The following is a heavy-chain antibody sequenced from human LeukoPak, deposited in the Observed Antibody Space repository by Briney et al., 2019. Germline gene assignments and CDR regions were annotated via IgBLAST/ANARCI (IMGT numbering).Heavy chain of an antibody. CDR2: ISGSGGST. CDR3: AKAVGQWLVEFDY. D-gene: IGHD6-19*01. V-gene: IGHV3-23*01. J-gene: IGHJ4*02. CDR1: GFTFSSYA. Sequence: GGSLRLSCAASGFTFSSYAMSWVRQAPGKGLEWVSAISGSGGSTYYADSVKGRFTISRDNSKNTLYLQMNRLRAEDTAVYYCAKAVGQWLVEFDYWGQGTLVTVSS.